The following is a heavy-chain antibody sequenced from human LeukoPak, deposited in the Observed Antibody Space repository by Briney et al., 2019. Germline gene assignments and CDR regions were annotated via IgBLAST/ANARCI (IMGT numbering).Heavy chain of an antibody. CDR1: GFTFSSYS. V-gene: IGHV3-21*01. CDR2: ISSSSSYI. J-gene: IGHJ4*02. Sequence: RRSPRLSGSASGFTFSSYSMNWVGQAPGKGLGGVSSISSSSSYIYYADSVKGRFTISRDNAKNSLYLQMNSLRAEDTAVYYCARDSRGGSLFDYWGQGTLVTVSS. D-gene: IGHD2-15*01. CDR3: ARDSRGGSLFDY.